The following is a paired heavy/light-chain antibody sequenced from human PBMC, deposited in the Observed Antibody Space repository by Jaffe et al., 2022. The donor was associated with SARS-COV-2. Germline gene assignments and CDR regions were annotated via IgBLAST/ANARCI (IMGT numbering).Heavy chain of an antibody. CDR2: VKEDGSET. CDR3: ARLQWLRGRFDY. D-gene: IGHD5-12*01. CDR1: GFTFSKHW. J-gene: IGHJ4*02. Sequence: EVHLVESGGGLVQPGGSLRLSCVVSGFTFSKHWMSWVRQAPGKGLEWVANVKEDGSETYYVDSVRGRCTISRDNAKNSMYLQMNSLRAEDTAVYYCARLQWLRGRFDYWGQGTLVTVSS. V-gene: IGHV3-7*01.
Light chain of an antibody. CDR1: SGNIASNY. CDR3: QSYDSNNPHVV. CDR2: EDS. Sequence: NFMLTQPHSVSESPGKTVTISCTGSSGNIASNYVQWYRQRPGSAPTTVIYEDSQRPSGVPDRFSGSIDSSSNSASLTISGLKTEDEADYYCQSYDSNNPHVVFGGGTKLTVL. V-gene: IGLV6-57*02. J-gene: IGLJ2*01.